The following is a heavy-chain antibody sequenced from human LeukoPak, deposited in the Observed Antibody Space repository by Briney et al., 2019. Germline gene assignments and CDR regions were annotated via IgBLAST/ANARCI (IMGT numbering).Heavy chain of an antibody. Sequence: GESLQISFQGSGYSFTNYWIGWVRQMPGKGLEWMGTIYPADSDTRYSPSFQGQVNISADKSISTAYLQWSSLKASDTAMYYCARLYGSGTHVDYWGQGTLVTVS. D-gene: IGHD3-10*01. V-gene: IGHV5-51*01. CDR2: IYPADSDT. CDR1: GYSFTNYW. CDR3: ARLYGSGTHVDY. J-gene: IGHJ4*02.